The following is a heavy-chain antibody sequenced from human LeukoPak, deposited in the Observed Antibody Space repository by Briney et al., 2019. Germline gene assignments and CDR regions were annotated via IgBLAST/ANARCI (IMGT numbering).Heavy chain of an antibody. CDR1: GFTFSSYS. D-gene: IGHD3-10*01. CDR2: ISSSSSYI. J-gene: IGHJ5*02. Sequence: PGGSLRLSCAASGFTFSSYSMNWVRQAPGKGLEWVSSISSSSSYIYYADSVKGRFTISRDNAKNSLYLQMNSLRAEDTAVYYCARDDYYGPGYDWFDPWGQGTLVTVSS. CDR3: ARDDYYGPGYDWFDP. V-gene: IGHV3-21*01.